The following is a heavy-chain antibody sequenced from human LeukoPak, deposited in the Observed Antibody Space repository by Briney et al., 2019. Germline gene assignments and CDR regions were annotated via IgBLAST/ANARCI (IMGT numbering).Heavy chain of an antibody. Sequence: GGSLRLSCAASGFTFSKYWLHWVRQASGKGLEWVGRIRSKANSYATAYAASVKGRFTISRDDSKNTAHLQMNSLKTEDTAVYYCTRVLPEDYDAFDIWGQGTMVTVSS. CDR2: IRSKANSYAT. D-gene: IGHD4-11*01. CDR1: GFTFSKYW. CDR3: TRVLPEDYDAFDI. J-gene: IGHJ3*02. V-gene: IGHV3-73*01.